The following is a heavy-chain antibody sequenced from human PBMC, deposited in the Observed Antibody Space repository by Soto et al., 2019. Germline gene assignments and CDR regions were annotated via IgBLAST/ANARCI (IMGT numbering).Heavy chain of an antibody. CDR3: ARGTLATGVFKMDV. V-gene: IGHV1-18*01. J-gene: IGHJ6*04. CDR1: GYTFINYG. Sequence: GASVKVSCKTSGYTFINYGITWVRQAPGQGLEWMGYISAYTGNINYAQKLQGRATLTTDTSTNTAYMELRSLRSDASAVYYCARGTLATGVFKMDVWGKGTTVTVSS. CDR2: ISAYTGNI. D-gene: IGHD5-12*01.